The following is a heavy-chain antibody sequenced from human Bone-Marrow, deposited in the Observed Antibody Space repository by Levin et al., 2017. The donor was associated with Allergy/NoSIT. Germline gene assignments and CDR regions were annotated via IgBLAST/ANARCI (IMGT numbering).Heavy chain of an antibody. D-gene: IGHD6-19*01. CDR2: IYYSGST. CDR3: ASSPGYSSGWYWRENLGKGYYYYYYGMDV. J-gene: IGHJ6*02. CDR1: GGSISSYY. V-gene: IGHV4-59*01. Sequence: SQTLSLTCTVSGGSISSYYWSWIRQPPGKGLEWIGYIYYSGSTNYNPSLKSRVTISVDTSKNQFSLKLSSVTAADTAVYYCASSPGYSSGWYWRENLGKGYYYYYYGMDVWGQGTTVTVSS.